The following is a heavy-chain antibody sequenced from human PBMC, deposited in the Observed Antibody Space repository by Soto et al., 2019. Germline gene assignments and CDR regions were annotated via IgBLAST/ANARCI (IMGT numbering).Heavy chain of an antibody. D-gene: IGHD3-9*01. CDR2: IYYSGST. V-gene: IGHV4-31*03. CDR3: ARDSLARYYSRLLDYGMDV. CDR1: GGSISSGGYY. Sequence: SETLSLTCTVSGGSISSGGYYWSWIRQHTGKGLEWIGYIYYSGSTYYNPSLKSRVTISVDTSKNQFSLNLSPMTDAYTAVYYCARDSLARYYSRLLDYGMDVWGRGSTVTVSS. J-gene: IGHJ6*02.